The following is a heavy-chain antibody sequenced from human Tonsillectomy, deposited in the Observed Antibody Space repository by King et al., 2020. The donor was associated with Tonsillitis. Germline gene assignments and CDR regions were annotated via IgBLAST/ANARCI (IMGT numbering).Heavy chain of an antibody. J-gene: IGHJ2*01. CDR1: GYTFTSYG. Sequence: QLVQSGAEVKRPGASVKVSCETSGYTFTSYGIGWVRQAPGQGLEWMGWLSGYNGNTNYAQKFQGRVTMTTDTSTSTAYMELRSLRSDDTAVYYWARAPARDWNVPRYWYFDPWGRGTLVTVSS. D-gene: IGHD1-1*01. CDR2: LSGYNGNT. CDR3: ARAPARDWNVPRYWYFDP. V-gene: IGHV1-18*01.